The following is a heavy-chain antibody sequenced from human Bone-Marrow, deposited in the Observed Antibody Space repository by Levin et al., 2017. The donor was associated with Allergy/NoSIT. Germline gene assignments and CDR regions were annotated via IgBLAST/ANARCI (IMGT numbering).Heavy chain of an antibody. CDR2: INPNSGGT. D-gene: IGHD3-10*01. J-gene: IGHJ4*02. V-gene: IGHV1-2*02. Sequence: GESLKISCKASGYTFTGYYMHWVRQAPGQGLEWMGWINPNSGGTNYAQKFQGRVTMTRDTSISTAYMELSRLRSDDTAVYYCARDGTMVRGVIIDYWGQGTLVTVSS. CDR1: GYTFTGYY. CDR3: ARDGTMVRGVIIDY.